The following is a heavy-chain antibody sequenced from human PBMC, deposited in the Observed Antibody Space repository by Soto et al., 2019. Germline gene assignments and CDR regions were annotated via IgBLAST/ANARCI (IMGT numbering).Heavy chain of an antibody. Sequence: PSETLSLTCTVSGGSISSYYWSWIRQPPGKGLEWIGYIYYSGSTNYNPSLKSRVTISVDTSKNQFSLKLSSVTAADTAVYYCARDRGRCGGDCQSNPPEYYFDXWGQGTLVTVSS. CDR2: IYYSGST. D-gene: IGHD2-21*02. CDR1: GGSISSYY. V-gene: IGHV4-59*01. J-gene: IGHJ4*02. CDR3: ARDRGRCGGDCQSNPPEYYFDX.